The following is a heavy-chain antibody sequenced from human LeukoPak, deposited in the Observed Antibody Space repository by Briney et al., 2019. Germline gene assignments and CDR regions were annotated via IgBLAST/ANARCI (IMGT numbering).Heavy chain of an antibody. CDR2: ISAYNGNT. Sequence: ASVKVSCKASGYTFTSYGISWVRQAPGQGLEWMGWISAYNGNTNYAQKLQGRVTMTTDTSTSTAYMELRSLRSDDTAVYYCARAYEEAGFYYDILTGYSPPPYYFDYWGQGTLVTVSS. J-gene: IGHJ4*02. D-gene: IGHD3-9*01. CDR1: GYTFTSYG. V-gene: IGHV1-18*01. CDR3: ARAYEEAGFYYDILTGYSPPPYYFDY.